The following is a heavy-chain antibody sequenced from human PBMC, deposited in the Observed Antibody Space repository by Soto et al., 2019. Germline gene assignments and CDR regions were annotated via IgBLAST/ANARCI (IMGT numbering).Heavy chain of an antibody. D-gene: IGHD5-18*01. V-gene: IGHV1-2*02. CDR3: ASALGYGLIALMDV. CDR1: GYPFIGYY. J-gene: IGHJ6*02. CDR2: INPKTGGT. Sequence: GASVKVSCKASGYPFIGYYIHWVRQAPGQRLEWMGWINPKTGGTKFALQFQGRASLIRDTSITSAFMELSSLRTDDTAVYYCASALGYGLIALMDVWGQGTTVTVSS.